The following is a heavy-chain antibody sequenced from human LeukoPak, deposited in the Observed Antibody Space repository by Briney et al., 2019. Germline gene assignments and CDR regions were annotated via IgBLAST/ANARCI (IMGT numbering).Heavy chain of an antibody. Sequence: GGSLRLSCAASGFTFSSYSMNWVRQAPGKGLEWVSSISSSSSYIYYADSVKGRFTISRDNAKNSLYLQMNSLRAEDTAVYYCARAPGIAVAGLGIWGQGTMVTVSS. V-gene: IGHV3-21*01. CDR2: ISSSSSYI. CDR1: GFTFSSYS. J-gene: IGHJ3*02. D-gene: IGHD6-19*01. CDR3: ARAPGIAVAGLGI.